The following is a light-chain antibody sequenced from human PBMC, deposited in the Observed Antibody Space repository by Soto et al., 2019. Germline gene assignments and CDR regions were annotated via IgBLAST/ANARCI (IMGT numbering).Light chain of an antibody. J-gene: IGKJ4*01. CDR2: DAS. CDR1: QSVSSSY. Sequence: EIVLTQSPGTLSLSPGETATLSCRASQSVSSSYLAWYQQKPGQAPRLLIYDASNRATGIPARFSGSGSGTDFTLTISSLEPEDFAVYYCQQRSNWPPLTFGGGTKVEIK. V-gene: IGKV3-11*01. CDR3: QQRSNWPPLT.